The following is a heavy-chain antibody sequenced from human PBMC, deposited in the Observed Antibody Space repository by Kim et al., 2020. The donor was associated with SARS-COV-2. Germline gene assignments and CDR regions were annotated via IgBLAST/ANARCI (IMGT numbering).Heavy chain of an antibody. V-gene: IGHV3-48*03. Sequence: STIYYADSVKGRFTISRDNAKNSLYLQMNSLRAEDTAVYYCARGWGGFDYWGQGTLVTVSS. D-gene: IGHD6-19*01. J-gene: IGHJ4*02. CDR3: ARGWGGFDY. CDR2: STI.